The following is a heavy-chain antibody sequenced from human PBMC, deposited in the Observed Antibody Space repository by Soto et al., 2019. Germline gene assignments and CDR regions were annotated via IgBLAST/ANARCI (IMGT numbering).Heavy chain of an antibody. CDR1: GFTFSSYA. D-gene: IGHD3-10*01. V-gene: IGHV3-23*01. CDR2: ISGGGGVST. Sequence: EVQLLESGGGLVQPGGSLTLSCAASGFTFSSYAMTWVRQAPGKGLEWVSGISGGGGVSTYYADSVKGRFTISRDNPMNTLYLQMNSLRAEDTAVYYCAKDAISMVRGVNNGFDPWGQGTLVTVSS. J-gene: IGHJ5*02. CDR3: AKDAISMVRGVNNGFDP.